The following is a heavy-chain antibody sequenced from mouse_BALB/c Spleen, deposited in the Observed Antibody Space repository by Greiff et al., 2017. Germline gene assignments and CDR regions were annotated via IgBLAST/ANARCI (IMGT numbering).Heavy chain of an antibody. J-gene: IGHJ4*01. CDR3: NAITTVDAMYY. Sequence: VQLQQSGAELVRSGASVKLSCTASGFNIKDYYMHWVKQRPEQGLEWIGWIDPENGDTEYAPKFQGKATMTADTSSNTAYLQLSSLTSEDTAVYYCNAITTVDAMYYWGQGTSVTVSS. V-gene: IGHV14-4*02. CDR1: GFNIKDYY. CDR2: IDPENGDT. D-gene: IGHD1-1*01.